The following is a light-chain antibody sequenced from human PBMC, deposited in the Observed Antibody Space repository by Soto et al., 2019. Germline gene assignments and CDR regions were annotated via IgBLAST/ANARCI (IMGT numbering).Light chain of an antibody. CDR1: QSVSSSY. J-gene: IGKJ1*01. CDR3: QQYGSSPVR. V-gene: IGKV3-20*01. CDR2: GAS. Sequence: EIVLTQSPGTLYLSQGEGATLSCRASQSVSSSYLAWYQQKPGQAPRLLIYGASNRATGIPDRFSGSGSGTDFTLTISRLEPEDFADYYCQQYGSSPVRFGQGTKVEIK.